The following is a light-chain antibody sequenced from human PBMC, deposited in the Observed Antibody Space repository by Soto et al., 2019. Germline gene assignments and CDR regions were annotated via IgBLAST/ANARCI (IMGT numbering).Light chain of an antibody. CDR2: VGTGGIVG. J-gene: IGLJ2*01. CDR3: RADHGSGSNFVL. Sequence: QPVLTQPPSASASLGASVTLICILSSGYSNYKVDWFQQRPGKGPRFVMRVGTGGIVGSKGDGIPDRFSVLGSGLNRYLTIKNIQEEDESDYHCRADHGSGSNFVLFGGGTKVTVL. V-gene: IGLV9-49*01. CDR1: SGYSNYK.